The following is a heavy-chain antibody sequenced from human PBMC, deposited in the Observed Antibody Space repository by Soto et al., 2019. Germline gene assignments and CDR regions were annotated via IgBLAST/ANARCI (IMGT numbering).Heavy chain of an antibody. CDR1: GYTFTSYD. CDR2: MNPNSGNT. CDR3: ARVGYCSGGSCYYAFDI. Sequence: QVQLVQSGAEVKKPGASVKVSCKASGYTFTSYDINWVRQATGQGLEWMGWMNPNSGNTGYAQKFQGRVTMTRNTSKSTAYMELSSVRSEDTAVYYCARVGYCSGGSCYYAFDIWGHGTMVTVSS. V-gene: IGHV1-8*01. J-gene: IGHJ3*02. D-gene: IGHD2-15*01.